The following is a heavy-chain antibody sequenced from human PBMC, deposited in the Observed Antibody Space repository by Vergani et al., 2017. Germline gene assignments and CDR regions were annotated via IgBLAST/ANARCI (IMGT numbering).Heavy chain of an antibody. J-gene: IGHJ6*03. CDR2: IYTSGST. V-gene: IGHV4-4*07. CDR3: ARDIVVVVPAAIRADYYYYMDV. D-gene: IGHD2-2*02. Sequence: QVQLQESGPGLVKPSETLSLTCTVSGGSISSYYWSWIRQPAGKGLEWIGRIYTSGSTNYNPSLKSRVTMSVDTSKNQFSLKLSSVTAADTAVYYCARDIVVVVPAAIRADYYYYMDVWGKGTTVTVSS. CDR1: GGSISSYY.